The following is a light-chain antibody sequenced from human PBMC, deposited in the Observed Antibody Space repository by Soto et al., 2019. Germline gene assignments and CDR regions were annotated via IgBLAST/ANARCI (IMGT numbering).Light chain of an antibody. Sequence: EIVMTQSPATLSVSPGERATLSCRASQSVSRNLAWYQQKPGQAPRLLIFAASTRATGIPARFSGSGSGTEFTLTISSLQSEDFAVYYCLQYDNWPPRTVGQGTTVEIK. CDR3: LQYDNWPPRT. CDR1: QSVSRN. V-gene: IGKV3-15*01. J-gene: IGKJ1*01. CDR2: AAS.